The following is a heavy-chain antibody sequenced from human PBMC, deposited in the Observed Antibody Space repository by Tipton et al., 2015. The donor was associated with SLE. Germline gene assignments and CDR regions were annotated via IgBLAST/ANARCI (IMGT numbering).Heavy chain of an antibody. CDR3: AKSYGSGWYAFDY. Sequence: SLRLSCAASGFTFDDYAMHWVRQAPGKGLEWVSGISWNSGSIGYADSVKGRFTISRDNAKNSLYLQMNSLRAEDAALYYCAKSYGSGWYAFDYWGQGTLVTVSS. CDR1: GFTFDDYA. D-gene: IGHD6-19*01. J-gene: IGHJ4*02. CDR2: ISWNSGSI. V-gene: IGHV3-9*01.